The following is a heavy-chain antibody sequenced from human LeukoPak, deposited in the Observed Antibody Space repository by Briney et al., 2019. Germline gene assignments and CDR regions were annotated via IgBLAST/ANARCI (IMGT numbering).Heavy chain of an antibody. V-gene: IGHV4-59*01. CDR2: IYYSGST. CDR1: GGSISSYY. CDR3: ARVLGYSRPFDY. Sequence: PSETLSLTCTVSGGSISSYYWSWIRQPPGKGLEWIGYIYYSGSTNYNPSLKSRVTISVDTSQNQFSLKLSSVTAADTAVYYCARVLGYSRPFDYWGQGTLVTVSS. D-gene: IGHD5-18*01. J-gene: IGHJ4*02.